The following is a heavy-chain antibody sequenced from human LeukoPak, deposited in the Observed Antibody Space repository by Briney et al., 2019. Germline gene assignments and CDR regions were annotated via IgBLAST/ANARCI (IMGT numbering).Heavy chain of an antibody. CDR1: GDSVSSNSAA. Sequence: SQTLSLTCAISGDSVSSNSAAWNWIRQSPSRGLEWLGRTYYRSKWYNDYAVSVKSRITINPDTSKNQFSLKLSSVTAADTAVYYCARTGSHNLGYWGQGTLVTVSS. D-gene: IGHD7-27*01. CDR3: ARTGSHNLGY. CDR2: TYYRSKWYN. V-gene: IGHV6-1*01. J-gene: IGHJ4*02.